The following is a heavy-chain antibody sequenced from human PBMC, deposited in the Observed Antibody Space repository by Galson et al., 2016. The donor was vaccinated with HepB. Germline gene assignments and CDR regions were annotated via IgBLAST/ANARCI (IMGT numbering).Heavy chain of an antibody. V-gene: IGHV3-23*01. Sequence: SLRLSCAASGFVFSNFGLSWVRQAPGKGLEWVASISTRRTTYYSDSVQGRFTISRDNSHNTLYLQMSGLRAEETAVYYCAKARLVRRIFDPWGQGTLLTVSS. CDR1: GFVFSNFG. CDR3: AKARLVRRIFDP. D-gene: IGHD1-1*01. CDR2: ISTRRTT. J-gene: IGHJ5*02.